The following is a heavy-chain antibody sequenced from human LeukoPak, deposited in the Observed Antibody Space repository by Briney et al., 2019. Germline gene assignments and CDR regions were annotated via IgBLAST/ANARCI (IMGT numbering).Heavy chain of an antibody. D-gene: IGHD6-13*01. CDR1: GGSISSYY. V-gene: IGHV4-59*01. CDR2: IYYSGST. J-gene: IGHJ5*02. Sequence: TSETLSLTCTVSGGSISSYYWSWIRQPPGKGLEWIGYIYYSGSTNYNPSLKSRVTISVDTSKNQFSLKLSSVTAADTAVYYCARDLAAAGTRWFDPWGQGTLVTVSS. CDR3: ARDLAAAGTRWFDP.